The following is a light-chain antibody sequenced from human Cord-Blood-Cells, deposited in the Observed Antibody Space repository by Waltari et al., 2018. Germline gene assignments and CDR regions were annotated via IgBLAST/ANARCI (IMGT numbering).Light chain of an antibody. Sequence: QSALTQPASVSGSPGQSITISCTGTSSDVGGYNYVSWYQQHPGKAPKLMIYDVSNLPSGVSNRFSGSKSCNTASLTISGLQAEDEADYYCSSYTSSSTWVFGGGTKLTVL. CDR2: DVS. V-gene: IGLV2-14*03. CDR1: SSDVGGYNY. CDR3: SSYTSSSTWV. J-gene: IGLJ3*02.